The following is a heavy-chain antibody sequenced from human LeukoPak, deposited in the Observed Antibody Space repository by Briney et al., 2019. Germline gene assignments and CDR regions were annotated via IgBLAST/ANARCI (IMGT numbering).Heavy chain of an antibody. Sequence: GGSLRLSCAASGFTFSSYGMHWVRQAPGKGLEWVAAIWYDGSNKYYADSVKGRFTISRDNSKNTLHLQMNSLRAEDTAVYYCARERESVCDYWGQGTLVTVSS. V-gene: IGHV3-33*01. J-gene: IGHJ4*02. CDR3: ARERESVCDY. D-gene: IGHD3-10*01. CDR1: GFTFSSYG. CDR2: IWYDGSNK.